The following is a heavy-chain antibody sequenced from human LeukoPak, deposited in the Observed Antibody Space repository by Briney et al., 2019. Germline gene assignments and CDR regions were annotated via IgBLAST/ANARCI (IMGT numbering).Heavy chain of an antibody. D-gene: IGHD3-10*01. CDR1: GYSTSSGYY. J-gene: IGHJ4*02. Sequence: SETLSLTCTVSGYSTSSGYYWGWIRQPPGKGLEWIGEINHSGSTNYNPSLKNRVTISADTSNNQFSLKLSSVTAADTAVYYCARGRSGSYDYWGQGTLVTVSS. CDR2: INHSGST. CDR3: ARGRSGSYDY. V-gene: IGHV4-38-2*02.